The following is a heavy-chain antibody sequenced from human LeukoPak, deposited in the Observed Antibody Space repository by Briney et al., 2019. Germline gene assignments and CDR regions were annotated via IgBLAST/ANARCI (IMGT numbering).Heavy chain of an antibody. J-gene: IGHJ4*02. CDR1: GYTFTGYY. D-gene: IGHD6-13*01. CDR3: ARDVIEAAVDY. V-gene: IGHV1-2*06. Sequence: ASVKVSXKASGYTFTGYYMHWVRQAPGQGLEWMGRINPNSCGTKYAQKFQGRVTMTSDTSISTAYMELSRLRSDDTAVYYCARDVIEAAVDYWGQGTLVTVSS. CDR2: INPNSCGT.